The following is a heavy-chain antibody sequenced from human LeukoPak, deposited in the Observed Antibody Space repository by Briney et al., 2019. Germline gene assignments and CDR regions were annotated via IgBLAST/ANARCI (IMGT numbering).Heavy chain of an antibody. V-gene: IGHV4-4*07. D-gene: IGHD4-17*01. CDR1: GDSISSYY. CDR2: IFTSGST. J-gene: IGHJ4*02. CDR3: ARGGSDYGRIVDY. Sequence: SETLSLTCTVSGDSISSYYWNWIRQPAGKGLEWIGRIFTSGSTNYNPSLKSRVTMSVDTSKNQFSLKLSSVTAADTAVYYCARGGSDYGRIVDYWGQGTLVTVSS.